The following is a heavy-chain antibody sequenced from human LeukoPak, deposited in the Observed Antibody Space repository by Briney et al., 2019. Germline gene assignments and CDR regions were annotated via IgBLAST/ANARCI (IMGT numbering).Heavy chain of an antibody. J-gene: IGHJ3*02. Sequence: SETLSLTCTVSGGSISSGSYYWSWIRQPAGKGLEWIGRIYTSGSTNYNPSLKSRVTISVDTSKNQLSLKLSSVTAADTAVYYCARGSGFLDAFDIWGQGTMVTVSS. D-gene: IGHD3-9*01. CDR3: ARGSGFLDAFDI. CDR2: IYTSGST. V-gene: IGHV4-61*02. CDR1: GGSISSGSYY.